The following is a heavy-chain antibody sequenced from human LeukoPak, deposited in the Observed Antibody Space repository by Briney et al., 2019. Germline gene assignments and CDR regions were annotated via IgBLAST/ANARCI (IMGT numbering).Heavy chain of an antibody. D-gene: IGHD3-10*01. CDR3: ARTDYGSGSYSDY. CDR1: GFTFSDYY. J-gene: IGHJ4*02. CDR2: IYSGGNT. Sequence: GGSLRLSCAASGFTFSDYYMSWIRQAPGKGLEWVSVIYSGGNTYYADSVKGRFTISRDKSQNTLYLQMNSLRAEDTAIYCARTDYGSGSYSDYWGQGTLVTVSS. V-gene: IGHV3-53*01.